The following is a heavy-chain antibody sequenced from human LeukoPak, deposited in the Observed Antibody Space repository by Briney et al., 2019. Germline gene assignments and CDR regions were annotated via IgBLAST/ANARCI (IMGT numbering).Heavy chain of an antibody. CDR3: AKTSYFDFWSGYYTGYFHH. CDR1: GFTFSSYA. D-gene: IGHD3-3*01. V-gene: IGHV3-23*01. J-gene: IGHJ1*01. Sequence: GGSLRLSCAASGFTFSSYAMSWVRQAPGKGLEWVSAISGSGGSTYYADSVKGRFTISRDNSKNTLYLQMNSLRAEDTAVYYCAKTSYFDFWSGYYTGYFHHWGQGTLVTVSS. CDR2: ISGSGGST.